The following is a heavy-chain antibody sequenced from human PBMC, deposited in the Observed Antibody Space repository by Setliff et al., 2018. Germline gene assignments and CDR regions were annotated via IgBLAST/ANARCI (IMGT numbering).Heavy chain of an antibody. CDR3: AGAGGNSDYFDY. D-gene: IGHD2-21*02. CDR2: IRNKVNSYIT. Sequence: LRLSCAASGFTFSDHYMDWVRQAPGKGLEWVGRIRNKVNSYITQYAASVEGRFTISRDDSKNTAYLQMNSLKIEDTAVYYCAGAGGNSDYFDYWGQGTLVTVSS. V-gene: IGHV3-72*01. J-gene: IGHJ4*02. CDR1: GFTFSDHY.